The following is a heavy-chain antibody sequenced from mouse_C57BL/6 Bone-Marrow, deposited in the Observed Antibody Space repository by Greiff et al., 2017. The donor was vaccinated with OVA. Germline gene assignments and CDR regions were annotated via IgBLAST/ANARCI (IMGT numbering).Heavy chain of an antibody. Sequence: VQLQQSGAELARPGASVKLSCKASGYTFTSYGISWVTQRPGQGLEWIGNIYPRSGNTYYNEKFKGKATLTADKSSSTAYMELRRLTSEDSAVYFCANYGSSYHWGQGTTLTVSS. D-gene: IGHD1-1*01. J-gene: IGHJ2*01. CDR3: ANYGSSYH. CDR2: IYPRSGNT. V-gene: IGHV1-81*01. CDR1: GYTFTSYG.